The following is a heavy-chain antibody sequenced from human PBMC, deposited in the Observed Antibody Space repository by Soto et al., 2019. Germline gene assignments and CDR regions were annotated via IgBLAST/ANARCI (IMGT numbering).Heavy chain of an antibody. CDR1: GYTFTSYY. D-gene: IGHD6-6*01. CDR2: INPSGGST. V-gene: IGHV1-46*01. Sequence: ASVKVSCKASGYTFTSYYMHWVRQAPGQGLEWMGIINPSGGSTSYAQKFQGRVTMTRDTSTSTAYMELSSLRSDDTAVYYCARGPSSIAXKYPGHMDVWGKGTTVTVS. J-gene: IGHJ6*03. CDR3: ARGPSSIAXKYPGHMDV.